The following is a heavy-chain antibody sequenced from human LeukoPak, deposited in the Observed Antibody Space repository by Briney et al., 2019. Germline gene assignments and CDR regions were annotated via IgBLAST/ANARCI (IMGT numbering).Heavy chain of an antibody. J-gene: IGHJ4*02. V-gene: IGHV5-51*01. CDR1: GYSFTSYW. CDR3: ARTYDFWSGLSPRYYFDY. Sequence: GESLKISCKGSGYSFTSYWIGWVRQMPGKGLEWMGIIYPGDSDTRYSPSFQGQVTISADKSISTAYLQWSSLKASDTAMYYCARTYDFWSGLSPRYYFDYWGQGTLVTGSS. CDR2: IYPGDSDT. D-gene: IGHD3-3*01.